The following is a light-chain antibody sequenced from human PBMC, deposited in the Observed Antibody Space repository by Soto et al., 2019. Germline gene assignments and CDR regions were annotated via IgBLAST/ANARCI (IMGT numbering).Light chain of an antibody. V-gene: IGLV2-14*01. CDR2: DVS. Sequence: QSALTQPASVSGSPGQSITISCTGTSSDVGGYNYVSWYQQHPGKAPKLMIYDVSNRPSRVSNRFSGSKSGNTASLTISGLQAEEEADYYCSSYTSSSTLYVFGTGTKLTVL. J-gene: IGLJ1*01. CDR3: SSYTSSSTLYV. CDR1: SSDVGGYNY.